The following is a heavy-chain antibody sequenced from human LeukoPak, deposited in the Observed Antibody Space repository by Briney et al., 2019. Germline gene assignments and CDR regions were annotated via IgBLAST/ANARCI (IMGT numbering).Heavy chain of an antibody. V-gene: IGHV3-23*01. CDR2: ISGGDGST. CDR1: GFTFSSYA. J-gene: IGHJ4*02. Sequence: GGSLRLSCAASGFTFSSYAMSWVRQAPGKGLEWVSAISGGDGSTYYADSVKGRFTISRDTSKNTLYLQMNSLRAEDTAVYYCAKGRIAAAGYFFDYWGQGTLVTVSS. D-gene: IGHD6-13*01. CDR3: AKGRIAAAGYFFDY.